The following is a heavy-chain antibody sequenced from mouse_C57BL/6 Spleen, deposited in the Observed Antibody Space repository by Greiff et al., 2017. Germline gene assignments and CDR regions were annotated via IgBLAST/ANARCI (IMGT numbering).Heavy chain of an antibody. CDR3: GRGYDYDGAWFAY. D-gene: IGHD2-4*01. V-gene: IGHV1-20*01. CDR2: INPYNGDT. J-gene: IGHJ3*01. CDR1: GYSFTGYF. Sequence: VQLQQPGPELVKPGASVKISCKASGYSFTGYFMNWVMQSHGKSLEWIGRINPYNGDTFYNQKFKGKATLTVDKSSSTAHLELRSLTSEDSAVYYGGRGYDYDGAWFAYWGQGTLVTVSA.